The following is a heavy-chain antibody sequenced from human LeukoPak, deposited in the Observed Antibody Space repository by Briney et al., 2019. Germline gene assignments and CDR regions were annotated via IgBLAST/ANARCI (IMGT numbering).Heavy chain of an antibody. D-gene: IGHD6-13*01. J-gene: IGHJ4*02. CDR3: ARVLAAAGHIDY. CDR1: GGSISSGGYY. CDR2: IYYSGST. Sequence: PSQTLSLTCTVSGGSISSGGYYWSWIRQHPGKGLEWIGYIYYSGSTYYNPSLKSRVTISVDTSKNQFSLKLSSVTAADTAVYYCARVLAAAGHIDYWGQGTLVTVSS. V-gene: IGHV4-31*03.